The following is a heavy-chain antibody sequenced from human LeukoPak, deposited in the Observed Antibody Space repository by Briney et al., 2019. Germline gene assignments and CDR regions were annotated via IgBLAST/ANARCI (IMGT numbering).Heavy chain of an antibody. J-gene: IGHJ3*02. CDR3: ARVSLQLWLLGAFDI. CDR2: IIPIFGTA. Sequence: ASXKVSCKASGGTFSSYAISWVRQAPGQGLEWMGGIIPIFGTANYAQKFQGRVTITADESTSTAYMELSSLRSEDTAVYYCARVSLQLWLLGAFDIWGQGTMVTVSS. V-gene: IGHV1-69*13. CDR1: GGTFSSYA. D-gene: IGHD5-18*01.